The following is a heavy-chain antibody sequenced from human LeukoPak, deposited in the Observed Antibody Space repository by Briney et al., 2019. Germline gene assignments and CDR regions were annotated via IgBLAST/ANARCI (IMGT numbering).Heavy chain of an antibody. CDR2: ISSSSSYI. V-gene: IGHV3-21*04. CDR1: GFTFSNYG. D-gene: IGHD3-9*01. Sequence: GGSLRLSCAASGFTFSNYGMNWVRQAPGKGLEWVSYISSSSSYIYYADSVKGRFTISRDNSKNTLYLQMNSLRAEDTAVYYCAKDIGPLDYDILTGYYKGGYFDYWGQGTLVTVSS. J-gene: IGHJ4*02. CDR3: AKDIGPLDYDILTGYYKGGYFDY.